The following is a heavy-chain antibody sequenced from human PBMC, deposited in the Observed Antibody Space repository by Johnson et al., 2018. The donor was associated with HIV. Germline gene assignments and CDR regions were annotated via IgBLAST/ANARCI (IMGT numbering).Heavy chain of an antibody. D-gene: IGHD6-19*01. J-gene: IGHJ3*02. CDR1: GFTFSSYA. CDR3: ARGSGQWLAAGLIQGTAFDI. V-gene: IGHV3-64*01. CDR2: ISSDGGTT. Sequence: VQLVESGGGVVQPGRSLRLSCAASGFTFSSYAMHWVRQAPGKGLEYVSAISSDGGTTYYANSVKCRFTISRDNSKNTLYLQMGSLRADDMAVYYCARGSGQWLAAGLIQGTAFDIWGQGTMVTVSS.